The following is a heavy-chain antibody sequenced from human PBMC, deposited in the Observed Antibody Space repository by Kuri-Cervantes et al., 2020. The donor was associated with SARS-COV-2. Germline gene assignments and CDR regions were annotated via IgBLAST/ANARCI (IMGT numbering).Heavy chain of an antibody. CDR3: AREGLGTIFGVETYDY. V-gene: IGHV3-30-3*01. J-gene: IGHJ4*02. CDR1: GFTFSSYA. CDR2: ISYDGSNK. Sequence: GGSLRLSCAASGFTFSSYAMHWVRQAPGKGLEWVAVISYDGSNKYYADSVKGRFTISRDNSKSTLYLQMNSLRAEDTAVYYCAREGLGTIFGVETYDYWGQGTLVTVSS. D-gene: IGHD3-3*01.